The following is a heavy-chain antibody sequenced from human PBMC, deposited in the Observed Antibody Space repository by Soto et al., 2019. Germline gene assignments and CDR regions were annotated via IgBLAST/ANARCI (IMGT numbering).Heavy chain of an antibody. D-gene: IGHD6-13*01. Sequence: ASVKVSCKASGYTFTGYYMHWVRQAPGQGLEWMGWINPNSGGTNYAQKFQGWVTMTRDTSISTAYMELSRLRSDDTAVYYCARAEAGQQLVTFDYWGQGTLVTVSS. J-gene: IGHJ4*02. V-gene: IGHV1-2*04. CDR3: ARAEAGQQLVTFDY. CDR1: GYTFTGYY. CDR2: INPNSGGT.